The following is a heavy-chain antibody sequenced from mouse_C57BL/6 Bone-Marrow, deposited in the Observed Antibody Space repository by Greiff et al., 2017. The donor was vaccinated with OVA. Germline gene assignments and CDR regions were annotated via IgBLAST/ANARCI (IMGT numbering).Heavy chain of an antibody. J-gene: IGHJ2*01. V-gene: IGHV7-3*01. Sequence: EVKLVESGGGLVQPGGSLSLSCAASGFTFTDYYMSWVRQPPGKALEWLGFIRNKANGYTTEYSASVKGRFTISRDNSQSILYLQMNALRAEDSATYYCARYGAAYYVDYWGQGTTLTVSS. CDR3: ARYGAAYYVDY. CDR1: GFTFTDYY. CDR2: IRNKANGYTT. D-gene: IGHD3-3*01.